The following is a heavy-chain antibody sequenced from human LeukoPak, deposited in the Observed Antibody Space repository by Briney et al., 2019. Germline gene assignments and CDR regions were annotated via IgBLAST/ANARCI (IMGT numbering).Heavy chain of an antibody. CDR1: GYTFTGYY. CDR3: ARESFSGSGGLNWFAP. J-gene: IGHJ5*02. CDR2: LNPDTGST. V-gene: IGHV1-2*02. Sequence: ASVKVSCKASGYTFTGYYIHWVRQAPGQGLEWMGGLNPDTGSTNYAQKFQARVIMTRDTSINTAYMELRRLRYDDTAMYFCARESFSGSGGLNWFAPWGQGTLVTVSA. D-gene: IGHD3-10*01.